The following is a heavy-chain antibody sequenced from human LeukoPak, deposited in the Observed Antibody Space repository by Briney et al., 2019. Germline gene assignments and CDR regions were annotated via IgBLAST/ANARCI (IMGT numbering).Heavy chain of an antibody. J-gene: IGHJ4*02. CDR3: ARRSPNYYFDY. CDR2: ISSSNNYI. V-gene: IGHV3-21*01. CDR1: GFTFSNYN. Sequence: AGSLSLSCAASGFTFSNYNMNWVRQAPGKGLEWVSSISSSNNYIYYADSVKGRFTISRDNAKNSLYLQMNSLRAEDTAVYYCARRSPNYYFDYWGQGTPVTVSS.